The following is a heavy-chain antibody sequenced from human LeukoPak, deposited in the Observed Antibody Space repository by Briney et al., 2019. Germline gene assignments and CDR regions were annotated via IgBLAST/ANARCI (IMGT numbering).Heavy chain of an antibody. CDR3: ARENRYCSGGSCQTDSSDAFDI. CDR1: GYTFTGYY. CDR2: INPNSGGT. D-gene: IGHD2-15*01. V-gene: IGHV1-2*04. Sequence: ASVKVSCKASGYTFTGYYMHWVRQAPGQGLEWMGWINPNSGGTNYAQKFQGWVTMTRDTSISTAYMELSRLRSDDTAVYYCARENRYCSGGSCQTDSSDAFDIWGQGTMVTVSS. J-gene: IGHJ3*02.